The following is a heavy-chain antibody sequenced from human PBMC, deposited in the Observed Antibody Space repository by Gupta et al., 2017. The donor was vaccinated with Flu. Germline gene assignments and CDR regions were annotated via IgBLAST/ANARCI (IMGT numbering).Heavy chain of an antibody. J-gene: IGHJ4*02. CDR2: ITSSNYM. Sequence: EVQLVESGGGMVKPGGSLRLSCAASAFTFSSFSMHWVRQRPGKGLQCVSSITSSNYMYYVDSVKVRFTSSRDKAKNSLYLQMSSLRPADTAVYFCARGDATYAGSWYRGHYWGQGTLVTVSS. V-gene: IGHV3-21*01. D-gene: IGHD6-13*01. CDR3: ARGDATYAGSWYRGHY. CDR1: AFTFSSFS.